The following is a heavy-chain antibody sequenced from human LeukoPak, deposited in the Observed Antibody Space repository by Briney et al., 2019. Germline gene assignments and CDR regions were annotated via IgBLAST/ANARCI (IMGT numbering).Heavy chain of an antibody. CDR2: ISYDGSNK. CDR3: ARGSSTVTIVY. J-gene: IGHJ4*02. Sequence: GGSLRLSCAASGFTFSSYAMHWVRQAPGKGLEWVAVISYDGSNKYYADSVKGRFTISRDNSKNTLYLQMNSLRAEDTAVYYCARGSSTVTIVYWGQGTLVTVSS. CDR1: GFTFSSYA. V-gene: IGHV3-30*04. D-gene: IGHD4-17*01.